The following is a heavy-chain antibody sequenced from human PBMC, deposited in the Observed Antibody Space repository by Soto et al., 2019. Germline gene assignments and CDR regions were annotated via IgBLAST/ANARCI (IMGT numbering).Heavy chain of an antibody. D-gene: IGHD5-18*01. Sequence: GASVKVSCKASGYTFTSYYMHWVRQAPGQGLEWMGIINPSGGSTSYAQKFQGRVTMTRDTSTSTVYMELSSLRSEDTAVYYCVRDPNGRGYSYGEYYYYYGMDVWGQGTTVTVSS. V-gene: IGHV1-46*01. CDR3: VRDPNGRGYSYGEYYYYYGMDV. CDR1: GYTFTSYY. CDR2: INPSGGST. J-gene: IGHJ6*02.